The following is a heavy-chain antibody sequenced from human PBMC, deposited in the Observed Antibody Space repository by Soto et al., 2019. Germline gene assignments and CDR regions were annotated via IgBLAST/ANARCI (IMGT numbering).Heavy chain of an antibody. Sequence: EVQLVESGGGLVQPGGSLRLSCAASGFTFSDNWMSWVRQAPGKGLECVANIKTDGSEKYYVDPVKGRFTISRDNAKNSLFLEKNRLRAEDTAGHYCGTRIGRGGNDYWGQGTLVA. CDR2: IKTDGSEK. V-gene: IGHV3-7*05. J-gene: IGHJ4*02. D-gene: IGHD3-10*01. CDR3: GTRIGRGGNDY. CDR1: GFTFSDNW.